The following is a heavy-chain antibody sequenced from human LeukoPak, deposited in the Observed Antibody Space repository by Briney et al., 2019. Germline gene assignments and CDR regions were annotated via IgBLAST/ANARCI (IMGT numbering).Heavy chain of an antibody. D-gene: IGHD6-13*01. V-gene: IGHV4-34*01. CDR2: INYSGST. J-gene: IGHJ4*02. CDR1: GGSFSGYY. CDR3: AREPYSSTWYGDYFDY. Sequence: SETLSLTCAVYGGSFSGYYWSWIRQPPGKGLEWIGEINYSGSTNYNPSLKSRVTISVDTSKDQFSLKLSSVTAADTAVYYCAREPYSSTWYGDYFDYWGQGTLVTVSS.